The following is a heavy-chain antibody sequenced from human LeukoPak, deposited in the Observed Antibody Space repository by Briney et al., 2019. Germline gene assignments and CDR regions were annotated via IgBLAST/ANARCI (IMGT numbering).Heavy chain of an antibody. Sequence: ASVKVSCKASGYTFTSHGISWVRQAPGQGLEWMGWISAYNGNTNYAQKLQGRVTMTTDTSTSTAYMELRSLRSDDTAVYYCARDYQEDDFWSGSDYWGQGTLVTVSS. D-gene: IGHD3-3*01. V-gene: IGHV1-18*01. CDR3: ARDYQEDDFWSGSDY. CDR1: GYTFTSHG. J-gene: IGHJ4*02. CDR2: ISAYNGNT.